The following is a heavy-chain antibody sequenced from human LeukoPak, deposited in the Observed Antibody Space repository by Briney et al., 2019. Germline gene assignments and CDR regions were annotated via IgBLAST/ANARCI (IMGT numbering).Heavy chain of an antibody. CDR3: ARDPGGATYFDY. V-gene: IGHV1-46*01. D-gene: IGHD1-26*01. CDR2: INPSGGST. J-gene: IGHJ4*02. CDR1: GNTFTSYY. Sequence: ASVKVSCKASGNTFTSYYMHWVRQAPGQGLEWMGIINPSGGSTSYAQKFQGRVTMTRDTSTSTVYMELSSLRSEDTAVYYCARDPGGATYFDYWGQGTLVTVSS.